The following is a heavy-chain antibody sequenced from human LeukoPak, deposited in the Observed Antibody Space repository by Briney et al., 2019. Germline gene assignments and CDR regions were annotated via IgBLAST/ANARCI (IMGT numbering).Heavy chain of an antibody. D-gene: IGHD3-10*01. V-gene: IGHV4-39*07. CDR2: IYYSGST. CDR3: ARTTLTMVRGATYYFDY. CDR1: GGSISSSSYY. J-gene: IGHJ4*02. Sequence: NPSETLSLTCTVSGGSISSSSYYWGWIRQPPGKGLEWIGSIYYSGSTYYNPSLKSRVTISVDTSKNQFSLKLSSVTAADTAVYYCARTTLTMVRGATYYFDYWGQGTLVTVSS.